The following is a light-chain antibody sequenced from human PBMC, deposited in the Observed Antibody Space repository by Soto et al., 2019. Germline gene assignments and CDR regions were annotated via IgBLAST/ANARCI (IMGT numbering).Light chain of an antibody. J-gene: IGLJ2*01. CDR1: SSNIGTYT. Sequence: QSVLTQPPSASGTPGQRVTISCSGSSSNIGTYTVNWYQQVPGTAPKLLIYSNNQRPSWVPDRLSGSKSGTSASLAISGLQSEDEADYYCAAWDASLNGVIFGGGTKLTVL. V-gene: IGLV1-44*01. CDR3: AAWDASLNGVI. CDR2: SNN.